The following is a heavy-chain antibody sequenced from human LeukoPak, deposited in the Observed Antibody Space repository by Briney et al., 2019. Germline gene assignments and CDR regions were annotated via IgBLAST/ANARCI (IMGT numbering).Heavy chain of an antibody. Sequence: SETLSLTCTVSGGSISTSSYYWGWIRQPPGKGLEWIGSIYYSGSTYYNPSLKSRVTISLDTSRNQFSLKLNSVTAADTAFYYCARARMTTVTGFDYWGQGTLVTVSS. J-gene: IGHJ4*02. CDR3: ARARMTTVTGFDY. V-gene: IGHV4-39*07. CDR1: GGSISTSSYY. CDR2: IYYSGST. D-gene: IGHD4-17*01.